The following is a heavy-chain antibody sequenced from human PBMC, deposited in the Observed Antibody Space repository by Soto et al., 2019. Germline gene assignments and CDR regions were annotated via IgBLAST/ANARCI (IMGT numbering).Heavy chain of an antibody. J-gene: IGHJ3*02. D-gene: IGHD3-9*01. V-gene: IGHV1-2*02. CDR2: INPNSGGT. Sequence: GASVKVSCKASGYTFTGYYMHWVRQAPGQGLEWMGWINPNSGGTNYAQKFQGRVTMTRDTSISTAYMELSRLRSDDTAVYYCARDSPRYFDWLFSMGDAFDIWGQGTMVTVSS. CDR3: ARDSPRYFDWLFSMGDAFDI. CDR1: GYTFTGYY.